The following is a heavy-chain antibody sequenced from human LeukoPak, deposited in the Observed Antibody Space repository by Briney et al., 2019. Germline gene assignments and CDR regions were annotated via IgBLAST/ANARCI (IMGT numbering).Heavy chain of an antibody. Sequence: GSLSLSCAASGFTVRSDYMSWVRQAPGQGLEWVSSISSSSSYIYYADSVKGRFTISRDNAKNSLYLQMNSLRAEHTAVYYCARVLHGGDDFDYWGQGTLVTVSS. D-gene: IGHD3-16*01. CDR3: ARVLHGGDDFDY. J-gene: IGHJ4*02. CDR1: GFTVRSDY. CDR2: ISSSSSYI. V-gene: IGHV3-21*01.